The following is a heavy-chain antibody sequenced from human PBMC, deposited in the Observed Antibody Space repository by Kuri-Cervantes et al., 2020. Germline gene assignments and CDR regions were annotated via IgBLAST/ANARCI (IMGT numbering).Heavy chain of an antibody. D-gene: IGHD5-24*01. V-gene: IGHV3-30*02. J-gene: IGHJ4*02. CDR2: IRYDGSNK. CDR3: AKVFERWLQHAPFDY. Sequence: GESLKISCAASGFTFSSYGMHWVRQAPGKGLEWVAFIRYDGSNKYYADSVKGRFTISRDNSKNTLYLQMNSLRAEDTAVYYCAKVFERWLQHAPFDYWGQGTLVTVSS. CDR1: GFTFSSYG.